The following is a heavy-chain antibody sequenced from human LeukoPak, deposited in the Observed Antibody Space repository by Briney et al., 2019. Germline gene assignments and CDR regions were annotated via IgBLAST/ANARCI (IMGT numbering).Heavy chain of an antibody. V-gene: IGHV3-53*05. J-gene: IGHJ3*02. D-gene: IGHD6-19*01. CDR3: AKLGSGWYAFDI. CDR2: IYPGGST. Sequence: PGGSLRLSCAASGFTVSDNFMAWVRHTPGRGLEWVSNIYPGGSTFYADSVKGRFAISRDNAKNSLYLQMNSLRAEDTALYYCAKLGSGWYAFDIWGQGTMVTVSS. CDR1: GFTVSDNF.